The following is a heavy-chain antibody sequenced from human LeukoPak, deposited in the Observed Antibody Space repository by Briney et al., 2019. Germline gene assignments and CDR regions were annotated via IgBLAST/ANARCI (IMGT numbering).Heavy chain of an antibody. CDR3: ARGRGYSYGHFDY. V-gene: IGHV1-2*02. CDR2: INPNSGGT. D-gene: IGHD5-18*01. Sequence: ASVKVSCKASGYTFTGYYMHWVRQAPGQGLEWMGWINPNSGGTNYAQKFQGRVTMTRDTSIGTAYMELSRLRSDDTAVYYCARGRGYSYGHFDYWGQGTLVTVSS. J-gene: IGHJ4*02. CDR1: GYTFTGYY.